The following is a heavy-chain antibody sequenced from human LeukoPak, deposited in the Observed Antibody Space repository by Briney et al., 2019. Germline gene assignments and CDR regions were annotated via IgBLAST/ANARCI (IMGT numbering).Heavy chain of an antibody. CDR1: GGTFSSYA. D-gene: IGHD6-6*01. Sequence: SVKVSCKASGGTFSSYAISWVRQAPGQGLEWMGRIIPILGIANYAQKFQGRVTITADKSTSTAYMEVSSLRSEDTAVYYCARDGYSSSSRSYYYYGMDVWGQGTTVTVSS. J-gene: IGHJ6*02. V-gene: IGHV1-69*04. CDR3: ARDGYSSSSRSYYYYGMDV. CDR2: IIPILGIA.